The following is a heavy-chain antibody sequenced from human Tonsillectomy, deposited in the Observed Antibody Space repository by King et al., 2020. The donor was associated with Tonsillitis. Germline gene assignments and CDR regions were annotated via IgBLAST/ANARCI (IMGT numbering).Heavy chain of an antibody. V-gene: IGHV3-30*01. D-gene: IGHD3-22*01. CDR2: ISYDGSNK. Sequence: QVQLVESGGGVVQPGRSLRLACAASGFTFTKHAMHWVRQAPGKGLEWVAVISYDGSNKYYADSVKGRFTISRDNSENTLYLQMNSLRAEDTAVYYCARAYDSSGYYCDYWGQGTLVTVSS. CDR3: ARAYDSSGYYCDY. CDR1: GFTFTKHA. J-gene: IGHJ4*02.